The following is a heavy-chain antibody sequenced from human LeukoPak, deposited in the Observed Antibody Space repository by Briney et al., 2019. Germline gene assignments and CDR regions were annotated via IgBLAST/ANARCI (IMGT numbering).Heavy chain of an antibody. D-gene: IGHD2-21*01. V-gene: IGHV3-72*01. CDR2: SRNKASSYTT. CDR1: GFKFSDHY. CDR3: GRIALNANNGMDV. Sequence: GGSQRLSCAASGFKFSDHYIDWVRRAPGKGLEWVGRSRNKASSYTTEYAASVEGRFTISRDVSESSLYLQMNSLRTEDTAVYYCGRIALNANNGMDVWGQGTTVTVSS. J-gene: IGHJ6*02.